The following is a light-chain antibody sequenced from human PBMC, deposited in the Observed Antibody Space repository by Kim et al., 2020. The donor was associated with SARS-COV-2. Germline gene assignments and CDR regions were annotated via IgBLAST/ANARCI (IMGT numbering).Light chain of an antibody. CDR3: QVWDSSSDHPV. Sequence: APGKRAMITRGGNHIVSKSVPWYHQKPGQAPVLVIYYDSDRPSGIPERFSGSNSGNTATLTISRVEAGDEADYYCQVWDSSSDHPVFGGGTQLTVL. V-gene: IGLV3-21*04. CDR2: YDS. J-gene: IGLJ3*02. CDR1: HIVSKS.